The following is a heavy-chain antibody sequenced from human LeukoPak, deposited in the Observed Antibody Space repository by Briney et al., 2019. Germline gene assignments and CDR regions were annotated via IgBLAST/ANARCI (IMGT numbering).Heavy chain of an antibody. CDR1: GFTFSDYT. CDR3: ATLGGAYAYNYGFDY. D-gene: IGHD5-24*01. Sequence: GGSLRLSCAASGFTFSDYTMNWVRQAPGKGLEWVSSIGSSGAYIYYADSVKGRFTISRDNAKNSLYLQMNSLRAEDTAVYYCATLGGAYAYNYGFDYWGQGTLVTVSS. CDR2: IGSSGAYI. J-gene: IGHJ4*02. V-gene: IGHV3-21*01.